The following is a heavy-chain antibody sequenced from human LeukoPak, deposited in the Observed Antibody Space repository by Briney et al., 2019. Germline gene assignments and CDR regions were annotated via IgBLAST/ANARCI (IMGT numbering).Heavy chain of an antibody. CDR3: ARGNTMVRGQYYYMDV. D-gene: IGHD3-10*01. CDR2: MNPNSGNT. CDR1: GYTFTSYD. J-gene: IGHJ6*03. Sequence: WASVKVSCKASGYTFTSYDVNWVRQATGQGLEWMGWMNPNSGNTGYAQKFQGRVTITADESTSTAYMELSSLRSEDTAVYYCARGNTMVRGQYYYMDVWGKGTTVTVSS. V-gene: IGHV1-8*01.